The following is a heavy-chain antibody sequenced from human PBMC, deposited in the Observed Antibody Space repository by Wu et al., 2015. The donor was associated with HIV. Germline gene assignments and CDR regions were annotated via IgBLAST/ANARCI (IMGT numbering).Heavy chain of an antibody. Sequence: QVQLVQSGAELKKPGASVKVSCKVSGYTLSELSMHWVRQAPGKGLEWMGNINPEDGQAIYARNFQGRVTITEDSSTDTAYMEMRSLRSEDTAVFYCAAYMTSIAVNTATDAFEMWAKGQRSPSLQ. CDR3: AAYMTSIAVNTATDAFEM. CDR1: GYTLSELS. D-gene: IGHD4-17*01. CDR2: INPEDGQA. J-gene: IGHJ3*02. V-gene: IGHV1-24*01.